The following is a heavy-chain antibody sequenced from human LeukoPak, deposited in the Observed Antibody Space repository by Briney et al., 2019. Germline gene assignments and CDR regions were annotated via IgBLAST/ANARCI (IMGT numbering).Heavy chain of an antibody. CDR3: ARRVVPTASLVY. Sequence: ASVKVSCKASGYTFTGYYMHWLRQAPGQGLEWMGWINPNNAGTNYAQKFQGRVTMTRDTSTSTAYMELSRLTSDDTAVYYCARRVVPTASLVYWGQGTLVTVSS. V-gene: IGHV1-2*02. CDR2: INPNNAGT. D-gene: IGHD1-26*01. J-gene: IGHJ4*02. CDR1: GYTFTGYY.